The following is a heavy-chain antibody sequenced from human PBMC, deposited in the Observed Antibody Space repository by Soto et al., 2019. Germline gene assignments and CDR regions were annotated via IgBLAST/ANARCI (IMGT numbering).Heavy chain of an antibody. D-gene: IGHD3-16*01. J-gene: IGHJ6*02. V-gene: IGHV1-69*01. CDR3: ARGETYLGV. Sequence: QVQLVQSGAEVKKPGSSVKVSCKTSRDTFNKYAFNWVRQAPGQGLEWMGWIIPIFSSRNYAEKFQGRVTITADDSTSTAYMELRRLGFEDTAVYYCARGETYLGVWGQGTTVTVSS. CDR1: RDTFNKYA. CDR2: IIPIFSSR.